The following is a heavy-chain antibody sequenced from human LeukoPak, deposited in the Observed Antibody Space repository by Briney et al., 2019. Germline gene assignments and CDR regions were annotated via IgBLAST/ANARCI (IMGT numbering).Heavy chain of an antibody. J-gene: IGHJ4*02. CDR2: IDYSGIT. CDR3: ARAYDFRSGYYTFDY. CDR1: GGSVSSGDYY. D-gene: IGHD3-3*01. V-gene: IGHV4-30-4*08. Sequence: SETLPLTCTVSGGSVSSGDYYWSWIRQPPGKGLEWIRYIDYSGITYYNPSLKSRVDISVDTSKNLLSLKVGSVTAADTAVYYCARAYDFRSGYYTFDYWGQGTLVTVSS.